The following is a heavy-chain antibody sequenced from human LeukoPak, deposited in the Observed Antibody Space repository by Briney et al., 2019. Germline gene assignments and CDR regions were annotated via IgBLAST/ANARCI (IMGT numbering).Heavy chain of an antibody. D-gene: IGHD6-19*01. CDR3: ARDGRGAVAGFDY. J-gene: IGHJ4*02. V-gene: IGHV3-21*01. CDR1: RFTFSTYS. Sequence: GGSLTLFCAASRFTFSTYSMNWVRQAPGKGREGVSSISSSSSYRYYADSVKGRFTIDRDNAKNSLYLKMNSLRDKDLAVYYCARDGRGAVAGFDYWGQGTLVTVSS. CDR2: ISSSSSYR.